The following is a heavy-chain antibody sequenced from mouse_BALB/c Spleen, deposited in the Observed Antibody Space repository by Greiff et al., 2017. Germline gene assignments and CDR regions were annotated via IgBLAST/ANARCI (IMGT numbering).Heavy chain of an antibody. CDR1: GYTFTDYV. J-gene: IGHJ1*01. CDR3: ESYYYGSSEYFDV. CDR2: IYPGSGST. Sequence: QVQLQQSGPELVKPGASVKMSCKASGYTFTDYVISWVKQRTGQGLEWIGEIYPGSGSTYYNEKFKGKATMTADKSSNTAYMKLSSLTSEDSAVYFCESYYYGSSEYFDVWGAGTTVTGSS. D-gene: IGHD1-1*01. V-gene: IGHV1-81*01.